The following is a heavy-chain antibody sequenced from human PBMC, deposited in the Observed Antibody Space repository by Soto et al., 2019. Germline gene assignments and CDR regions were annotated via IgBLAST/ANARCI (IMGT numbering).Heavy chain of an antibody. V-gene: IGHV1-8*01. CDR2: MNPNSGNT. J-gene: IGHJ4*02. D-gene: IGHD3-10*01. CDR1: GYTFTSYD. CDR3: ARGLYYYGAWSYTATATRNDD. Sequence: QVQLVQSGAEVKKPGASVKVSCKASGYTFTSYDINWVRQATGQGLEWMGWMNPNSGNTGYAQKFQGRVTMTRNTSISTAYMELSSLRSEDTAVYYCARGLYYYGAWSYTATATRNDDGGQGTLVSVSA.